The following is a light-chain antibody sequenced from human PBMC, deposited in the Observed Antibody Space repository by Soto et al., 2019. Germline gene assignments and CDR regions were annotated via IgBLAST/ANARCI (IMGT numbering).Light chain of an antibody. J-gene: IGLJ2*01. Sequence: QSALTQPASVSGSPGQSITISCTGSTSDIGGYNYVSWYQQHPGKAPKLLIYDVGYRPSGISDRFSGSKSGNTASLTISGLQTEDEADYYCSSYGASSTLFGGGTKLTVL. CDR1: TSDIGGYNY. CDR2: DVG. CDR3: SSYGASSTL. V-gene: IGLV2-14*03.